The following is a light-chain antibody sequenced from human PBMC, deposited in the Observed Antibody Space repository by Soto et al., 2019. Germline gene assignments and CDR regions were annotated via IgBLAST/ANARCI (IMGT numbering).Light chain of an antibody. J-gene: IGKJ4*01. V-gene: IGKV3-20*01. CDR2: RAS. Sequence: EIVLTQSPGTLSLSPGERATLSCRASQSITSSSLAWYHQRSGQAPRLLIYRASTRATGIPDRFSGSASGTDFTLTISRLEPEDFAVYYCQQYGSLPRTFGGGTKVEIK. CDR3: QQYGSLPRT. CDR1: QSITSSS.